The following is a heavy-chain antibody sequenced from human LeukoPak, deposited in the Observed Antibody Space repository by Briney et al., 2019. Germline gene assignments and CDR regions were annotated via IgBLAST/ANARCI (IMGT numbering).Heavy chain of an antibody. V-gene: IGHV3-15*01. D-gene: IGHD3-9*01. CDR2: IKSKTDGGTT. Sequence: GGSLRLSCAASGFTFSNAWMSWVRQAPGKGLEWVGRIKSKTDGGTTDYAAPVKGRFTISRDDSKNTLYLQMNSLKTEDTAVYYCTTDILYYETLTGRPFDYWGQGTLVTVSS. J-gene: IGHJ4*02. CDR3: TTDILYYETLTGRPFDY. CDR1: GFTFSNAW.